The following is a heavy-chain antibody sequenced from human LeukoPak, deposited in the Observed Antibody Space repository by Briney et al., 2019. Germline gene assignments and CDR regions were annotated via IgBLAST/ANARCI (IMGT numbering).Heavy chain of an antibody. CDR1: GGSISSYY. J-gene: IGHJ6*04. V-gene: IGHV4-4*07. CDR3: ARDEAAYCGGDFLRCV. CDR2: IYTSGST. D-gene: IGHD2-21*02. Sequence: KPSETLSLTCTVSGGSISSYYWSWIRQPAGKGLEWIGRIYTSGSTNYNPSLKSRVTMSVDTSKNQFSLKLSSVTAADTAVYYCARDEAAYCGGDFLRCVWGKGTTVTVSS.